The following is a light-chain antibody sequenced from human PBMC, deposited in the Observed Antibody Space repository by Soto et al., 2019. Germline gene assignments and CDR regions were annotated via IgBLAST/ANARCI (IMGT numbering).Light chain of an antibody. J-gene: IGLJ1*01. Sequence: QSVLTQPASVSDSPGQSITISCTGTSSDVGGSNFVSWYQQHPGKPPKLIIYDVANRPSGVSNRFSGSKSGSTASLIISRLQTEDEADYYCVSYTSSTTYVFGTRTQLTVL. CDR3: VSYTSSTTYV. CDR1: SSDVGGSNF. V-gene: IGLV2-14*03. CDR2: DVA.